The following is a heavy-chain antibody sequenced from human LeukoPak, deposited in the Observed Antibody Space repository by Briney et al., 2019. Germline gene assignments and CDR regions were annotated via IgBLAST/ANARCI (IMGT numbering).Heavy chain of an antibody. CDR3: ARGDSYGYGSI. V-gene: IGHV4-59*01. CDR1: GGSITTYY. J-gene: IGHJ4*02. CDR2: IYYTGGT. Sequence: SETLSLTCTVSGGSITTYYWAWIRQPPGQGLEWMGNIYYTGGTKYNPSPRPRVTISVDPYKNQFSMTLSSGTAADTAVYHCARGDSYGYGSIWGQGTRVTVSS. D-gene: IGHD5-18*01.